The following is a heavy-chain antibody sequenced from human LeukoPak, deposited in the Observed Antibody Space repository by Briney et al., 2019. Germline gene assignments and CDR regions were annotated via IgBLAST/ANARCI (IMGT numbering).Heavy chain of an antibody. D-gene: IGHD3-9*01. J-gene: IGHJ4*02. CDR3: ARSVPYYDILTGYPPFDY. CDR1: GYTFTGYY. CDR2: INPNSGGT. Sequence: ASVKVSCKASGYTFTGYYMHWVRQAPGQGLEWMGWINPNSGGTNYAQKFQGRVTMTRDTSISTAYMELSRLRSDDTAVYYCARSVPYYDILTGYPPFDYWGQGTLVTVSS. V-gene: IGHV1-2*02.